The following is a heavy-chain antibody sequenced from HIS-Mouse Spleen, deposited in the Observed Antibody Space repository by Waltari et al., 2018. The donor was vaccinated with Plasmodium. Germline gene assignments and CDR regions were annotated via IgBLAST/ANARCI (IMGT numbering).Heavy chain of an antibody. CDR2: IKQDGSEK. J-gene: IGHJ2*01. CDR1: GFTFSSYW. Sequence: EVQLVESGGGLVQPGGSLRLSCAASGFTFSSYWMSWVRQCPGKGLEWVANIKQDGSEKYYLDSVKGRCTCSGDNAKNSLYLQMNSLRAEDTAVYYCAGSWYWYFDLWGRGTLVTVSS. V-gene: IGHV3-7*01. CDR3: AGSWYWYFDL. D-gene: IGHD6-13*01.